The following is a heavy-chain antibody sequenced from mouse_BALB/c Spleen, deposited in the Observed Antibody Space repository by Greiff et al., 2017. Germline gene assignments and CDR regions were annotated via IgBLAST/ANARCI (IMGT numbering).Heavy chain of an antibody. CDR1: GFTFSNYW. V-gene: IGHV6-6*02. CDR3: TAGTGWYFDV. Sequence: EVMLVESGGGLVQPGGSMKLSCVASGFTFSNYWMNWVRQSPEKGLEWVAEIRLKSNNYATHYAESVKGRFTISRDDSKSSVYLQMNNLRAEDTGIYYCTAGTGWYFDVWGAGTTVTVSS. D-gene: IGHD4-1*01. J-gene: IGHJ1*01. CDR2: IRLKSNNYAT.